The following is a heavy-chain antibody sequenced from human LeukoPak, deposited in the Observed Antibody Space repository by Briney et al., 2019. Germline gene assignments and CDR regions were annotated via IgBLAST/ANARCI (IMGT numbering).Heavy chain of an antibody. V-gene: IGHV3-15*01. D-gene: IGHD5-18*01. CDR1: GFTFSNYW. Sequence: PGGSLRLSCTASGFTFSNYWMSWVRQAPGKGLEWVGRIKSKTDGGTTDYAAPVKGRFTISRDDSKNTLYLQMNSLKTGDTAVYYCTTAGYTYGYDYWGQGTLVTVSS. J-gene: IGHJ4*02. CDR3: TTAGYTYGYDY. CDR2: IKSKTDGGTT.